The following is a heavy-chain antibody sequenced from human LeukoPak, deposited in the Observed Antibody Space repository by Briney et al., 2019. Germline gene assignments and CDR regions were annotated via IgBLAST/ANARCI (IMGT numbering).Heavy chain of an antibody. CDR2: IKQDGSEK. CDR1: GFTFSNHW. J-gene: IGHJ4*02. Sequence: PGGSLRLSCAASGFTFSNHWMNWVRQAPGKGLEWVANIKQDGSEKNYVDSVKGRFTISRDNAMNSLYLQMNSLRAEDTAVYYCASSGSYRFDYWGQGTLVTVSS. CDR3: ASSGSYRFDY. D-gene: IGHD1-26*01. V-gene: IGHV3-7*03.